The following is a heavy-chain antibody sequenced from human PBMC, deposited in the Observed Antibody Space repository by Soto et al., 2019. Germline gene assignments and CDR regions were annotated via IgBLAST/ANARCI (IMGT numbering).Heavy chain of an antibody. D-gene: IGHD5-12*01. CDR1: GFTFSNAW. Sequence: GGSLRLSCAASGFTFSNAWMSWVRQAPGKGLEWVGRIKSKTDGGTTDYAAPVKGRFTISRDDSKNTLYLQMNSLKTEDTAVYYCTTDMYQEDDIVATIFSGYWGQGTLVTVSS. J-gene: IGHJ4*02. V-gene: IGHV3-15*01. CDR3: TTDMYQEDDIVATIFSGY. CDR2: IKSKTDGGTT.